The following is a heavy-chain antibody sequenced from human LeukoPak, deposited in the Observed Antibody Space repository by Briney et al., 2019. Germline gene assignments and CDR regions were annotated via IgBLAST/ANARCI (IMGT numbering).Heavy chain of an antibody. D-gene: IGHD4-17*01. Sequence: SSETLSLTCTVSGGSISSYYWSWIRQPPGKGLEWIGYIYYSGSTNYNPSLKSRVTISVDTSKNQFSLKLSSVTAADTAVYYCPRVYGDYLDYWGQGTLVTVSS. CDR3: PRVYGDYLDY. CDR2: IYYSGST. CDR1: GGSISSYY. V-gene: IGHV4-59*01. J-gene: IGHJ4*02.